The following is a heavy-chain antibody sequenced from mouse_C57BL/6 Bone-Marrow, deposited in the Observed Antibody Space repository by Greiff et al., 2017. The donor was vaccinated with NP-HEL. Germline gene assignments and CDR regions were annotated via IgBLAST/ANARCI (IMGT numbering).Heavy chain of an antibody. CDR2: ISYDGSN. V-gene: IGHV3-6*01. J-gene: IGHJ1*03. D-gene: IGHD1-1*01. CDR1: GYSITSGYY. CDR3: AGGGYYGSSYDWYFDV. Sequence: EVQLQQSGPGLVKPSQSLPLTCPVTGYSITSGYYWNWIRQFPGNKLEWMGYISYDGSNNYNPSLKNRISITRDTSKNQFFLKLNSVTTEDTATYYWAGGGYYGSSYDWYFDVWGTGTTVTVSS.